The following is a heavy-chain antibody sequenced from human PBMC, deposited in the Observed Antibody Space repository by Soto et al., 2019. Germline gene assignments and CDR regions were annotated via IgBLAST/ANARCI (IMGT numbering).Heavy chain of an antibody. V-gene: IGHV5-51*01. D-gene: IGHD2-15*01. Sequence: GESLKISCKVSGYSFTSYWIGCVRQMPGKGLEWMGIIYPGDSDTRYSPSFQGQVTISADKSISTAYLQWSSLKASDTAMYYCARFGGDCSGGSCPYYYYYGMDVWGQGTTVTVSS. CDR1: GYSFTSYW. J-gene: IGHJ6*02. CDR3: ARFGGDCSGGSCPYYYYYGMDV. CDR2: IYPGDSDT.